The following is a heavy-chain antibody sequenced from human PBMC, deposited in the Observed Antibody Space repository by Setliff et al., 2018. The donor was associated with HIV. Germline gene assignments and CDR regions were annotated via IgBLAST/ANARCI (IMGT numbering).Heavy chain of an antibody. CDR3: AKNLSRSIWSPLDY. CDR2: IFFDGTYK. D-gene: IGHD6-13*01. J-gene: IGHJ4*02. V-gene: IGHV3-30*02. Sequence: SCAASGFTFSYYGVHWVRQAPGKGLEWVASIFFDGTYKYYGDSVKGRFTIYRDNSKNTLYLQMGSLRTEDTAVYFCAKNLSRSIWSPLDYWGQGTLVTVSS. CDR1: GFTFSYYG.